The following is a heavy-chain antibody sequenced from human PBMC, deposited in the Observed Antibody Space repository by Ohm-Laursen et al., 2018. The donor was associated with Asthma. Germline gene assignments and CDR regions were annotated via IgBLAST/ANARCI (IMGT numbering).Heavy chain of an antibody. D-gene: IGHD6-13*01. J-gene: IGHJ4*02. Sequence: SLRLSCAASGFTFSSYALNWVRQAPGKGLDWVSYINGDSKSIHYGDSVRGRFTITRDNAKNSLYLQMNNLRDEDTAVYYCARADSSNWDFDYWGPGTLVTVSS. V-gene: IGHV3-48*02. CDR3: ARADSSNWDFDY. CDR1: GFTFSSYA. CDR2: INGDSKSI.